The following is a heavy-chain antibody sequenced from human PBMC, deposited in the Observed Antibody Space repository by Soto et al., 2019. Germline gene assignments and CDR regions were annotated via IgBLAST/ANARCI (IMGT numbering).Heavy chain of an antibody. V-gene: IGHV1-3*01. Sequence: ASVKVSCQASGYTFTSYAMHWVRQAPGQRLEWMGWINAGNGNTKYSQKFQGRVTITRDTSASTAYMELSSLRSEDTAVFFCARAVAVPADLDYWGQGTLVTVS. D-gene: IGHD6-19*01. CDR2: INAGNGNT. J-gene: IGHJ4*02. CDR1: GYTFTSYA. CDR3: ARAVAVPADLDY.